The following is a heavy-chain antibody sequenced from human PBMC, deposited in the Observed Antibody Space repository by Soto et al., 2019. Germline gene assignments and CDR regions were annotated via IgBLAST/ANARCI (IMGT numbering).Heavy chain of an antibody. D-gene: IGHD6-19*01. CDR1: GFSLSSTRMA. CDR2: IYWDDDK. Sequence: QITLKESGPTLVKPTQTLTLTCTFSGFSLSSTRMAVGWIRQPPGKALEWLALIYWDDDKPYSPFLKSRLTLXXXTXXNQVVLTMSNMDPVDTARYYCAHIVVAGLGYYFDYWGQGTLVTVSS. V-gene: IGHV2-5*02. CDR3: AHIVVAGLGYYFDY. J-gene: IGHJ4*02.